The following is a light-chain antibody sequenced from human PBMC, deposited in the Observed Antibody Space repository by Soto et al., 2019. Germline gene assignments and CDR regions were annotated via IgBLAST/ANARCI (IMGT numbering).Light chain of an antibody. V-gene: IGKV3-11*01. CDR2: DAS. Sequence: EIVLTQSPGTLSLSPGERATLSCWASQSVSNYFVWYQQKPGQAPRLLIYDASKRATGIPARFSGSGSGTDFTLTISSLEPEDFAVYYCQQRSIWPWTFGQGTKV. J-gene: IGKJ1*01. CDR1: QSVSNY. CDR3: QQRSIWPWT.